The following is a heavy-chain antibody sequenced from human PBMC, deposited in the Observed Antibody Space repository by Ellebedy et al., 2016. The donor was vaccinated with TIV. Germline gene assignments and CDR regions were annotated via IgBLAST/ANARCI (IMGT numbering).Heavy chain of an antibody. CDR1: GGSISSGGYS. CDR2: IYHSGST. D-gene: IGHD6-6*01. Sequence: SETLSLTXAVSGGSISSGGYSWSWIRQPPGKGLEWIGYIYHSGSTYYNPSLKSRVTISVDRSTNQFSLKLSSVTAADTAVYYCARNLYSSSDYYYYYYMDVWGKGTTVTVSS. CDR3: ARNLYSSSDYYYYYYMDV. V-gene: IGHV4-30-2*01. J-gene: IGHJ6*03.